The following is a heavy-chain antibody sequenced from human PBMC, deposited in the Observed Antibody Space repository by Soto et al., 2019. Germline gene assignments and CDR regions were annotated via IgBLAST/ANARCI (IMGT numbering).Heavy chain of an antibody. CDR2: VYYSGTT. CDR3: ARLNGYCISTNCHGYYGMDV. J-gene: IGHJ6*02. D-gene: IGHD2-2*03. V-gene: IGHV4-59*08. CDR1: GGSISTYY. Sequence: SEILSLTCTVSGGSISTYYWSWIRQPPGKGLEWIGYVYYSGTTNYNPSLNSRVTISVDTSKKQFFLKLSSVTAADTAAYYCARLNGYCISTNCHGYYGMDVWGQGTTVTVSS.